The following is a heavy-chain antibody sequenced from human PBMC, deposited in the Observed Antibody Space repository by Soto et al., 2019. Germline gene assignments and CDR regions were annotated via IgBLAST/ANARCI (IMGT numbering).Heavy chain of an antibody. Sequence: EVQLVESGGGLVKPGGSLRLSCAASGFTFSNAWMTWVRQAPGKGLEWVGHIRSKTDGGMTGYGAPVKDRFSISRDDSKNTLYLQINSLNPEATAVYYCPRYCSSVRCYESLSNFDYCSQGAVVTVSS. CDR2: IRSKTDGGMT. CDR1: GFTFSNAW. D-gene: IGHD2-2*01. J-gene: IGHJ4*02. CDR3: PRYCSSVRCYESLSNFDY. V-gene: IGHV3-15*01.